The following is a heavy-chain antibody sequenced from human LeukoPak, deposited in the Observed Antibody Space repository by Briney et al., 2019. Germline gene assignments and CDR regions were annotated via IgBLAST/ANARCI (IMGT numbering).Heavy chain of an antibody. J-gene: IGHJ4*02. CDR1: GFTFSSYA. CDR3: VKGPFGCSGGSCPFDY. CDR2: ISGSGGST. V-gene: IGHV3-23*01. Sequence: PGGSLRLSCAASGFTFSSYAMSWVRQAPGKGLEWVSAISGSGGSTYYADSVKGRFTISRDNSKNTLYLQMNSLRAEDTAVYYCVKGPFGCSGGSCPFDYWGQGTLVTVSS. D-gene: IGHD2-15*01.